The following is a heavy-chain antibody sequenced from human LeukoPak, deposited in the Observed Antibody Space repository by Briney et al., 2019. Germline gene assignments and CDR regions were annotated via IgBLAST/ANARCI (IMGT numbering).Heavy chain of an antibody. CDR3: ALDTIGARPNFDY. V-gene: IGHV4-39*01. CDR2: IYYSGST. J-gene: IGHJ4*02. Sequence: SETLSLTCTVSGGSISSYYWGWIRQPPGKGLEWIGGIYYSGSTYYNPSPKSRVTISVDTSKNQFSLNLSSVTAADTAVYYCALDTIGARPNFDYWGQGTLVTVSS. D-gene: IGHD4/OR15-4a*01. CDR1: GGSISSYY.